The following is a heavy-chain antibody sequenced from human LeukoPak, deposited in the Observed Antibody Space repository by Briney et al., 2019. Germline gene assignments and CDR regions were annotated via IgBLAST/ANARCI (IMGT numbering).Heavy chain of an antibody. V-gene: IGHV3-23*01. J-gene: IGHJ6*02. CDR1: GFTFSSYA. CDR2: ISGSGGST. Sequence: SGGSLRLSCAASGFTFSSYAMSWVRQAPGKGLEWVSAISGSGGSTYYADSVKGRFTISRDNAKNSLYLQMNSLRAEDTAVYYCAREAGGNFWSGFGKLYYYGMDVWGQGTTVTVSS. CDR3: AREAGGNFWSGFGKLYYYGMDV. D-gene: IGHD3-3*01.